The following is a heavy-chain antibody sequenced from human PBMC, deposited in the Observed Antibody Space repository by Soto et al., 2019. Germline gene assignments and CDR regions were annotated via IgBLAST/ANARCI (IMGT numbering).Heavy chain of an antibody. CDR3: ATEFGRDLVDTAMVTSYFDY. V-gene: IGHV1-24*01. CDR1: GYTLTELS. J-gene: IGHJ4*02. CDR2: FDPEDGET. D-gene: IGHD5-18*01. Sequence: ASVKVSCKVSGYTLTELSMHWVRQAPGKGLEWMGGFDPEDGETIYAQKFQGRVTMTEDTSTDTAYMELSSLRSEDTAVYYCATEFGRDLVDTAMVTSYFDYWGQGTLVTVSS.